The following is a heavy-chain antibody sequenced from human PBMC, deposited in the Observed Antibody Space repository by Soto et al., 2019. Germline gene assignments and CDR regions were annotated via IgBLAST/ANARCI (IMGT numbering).Heavy chain of an antibody. V-gene: IGHV4-34*01. CDR1: GGSFSGYY. CDR2: INHSGST. Sequence: SETLSLTCAVYGGSFSGYYWSWIRQPPGKGLEWIGEINHSGSTNYNPSLKSRVTISVDTSKNQFSLKLSSVTAADTAVYYCARKGHPRGGAFDIWGQGTMVTVSS. CDR3: ARKGHPRGGAFDI. D-gene: IGHD3-10*01. J-gene: IGHJ3*02.